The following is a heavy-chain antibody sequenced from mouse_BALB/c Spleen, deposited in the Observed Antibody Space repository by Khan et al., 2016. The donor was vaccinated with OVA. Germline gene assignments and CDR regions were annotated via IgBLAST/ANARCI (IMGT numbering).Heavy chain of an antibody. D-gene: IGHD1-2*01. J-gene: IGHJ2*01. CDR2: ISYSGST. Sequence: VQLQQSGPGLVKPSQSLSLTCTVTGYSITSGYGWNWIRQFPGNKLEWMGYISYSGSTNYNPSLKSRISITRDTSKNQFFLQLNSVTTEDTATYYCARTARIRYWGQGTTLTVSS. CDR3: ARTARIRY. V-gene: IGHV3-2*02. CDR1: GYSITSGYG.